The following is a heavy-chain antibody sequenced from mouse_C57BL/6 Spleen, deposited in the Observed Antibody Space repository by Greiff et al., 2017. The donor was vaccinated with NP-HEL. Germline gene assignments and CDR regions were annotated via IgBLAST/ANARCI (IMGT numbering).Heavy chain of an antibody. CDR1: GYTFTDYN. J-gene: IGHJ2*01. CDR2: INPNNGGT. V-gene: IGHV1-22*01. CDR3: ARWDYFGSSYDY. Sequence: EVQLQQSGPELVKPGASVKMSCKASGYTFTDYNMHWVKQSHGKSLEWIGYINPNNGGTSYNQKFKGKATLTVNESSSTAYMELRSLTSEDSAVDYCARWDYFGSSYDYWGQGTTLTVSS. D-gene: IGHD1-1*01.